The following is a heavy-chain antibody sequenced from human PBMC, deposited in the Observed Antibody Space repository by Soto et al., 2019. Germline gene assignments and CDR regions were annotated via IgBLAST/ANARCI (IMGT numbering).Heavy chain of an antibody. D-gene: IGHD3-10*01. J-gene: IGHJ6*02. CDR3: AKDFTPWFGGYFHYYYGMDV. Sequence: SGGSLRLSCAASGFTFSSYGMHWVRQAPGKGLEWVAVIWYDGSTKYYADSVKGRFTISRDNSKNTLYLQMNSLRAEVTAVYYCAKDFTPWFGGYFHYYYGMDVGGQGTTGTV. CDR1: GFTFSSYG. CDR2: IWYDGSTK. V-gene: IGHV3-33*06.